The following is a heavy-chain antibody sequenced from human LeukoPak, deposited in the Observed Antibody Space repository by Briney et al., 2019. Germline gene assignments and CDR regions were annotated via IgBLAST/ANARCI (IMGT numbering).Heavy chain of an antibody. V-gene: IGHV5-51*01. D-gene: IGHD3-16*02. CDR3: ARVAFGGVIVEYYFDY. CDR2: IYPGDSDT. CDR1: GYSFTSYW. J-gene: IGHJ4*02. Sequence: GESLKISCKGSGYSFTSYWIGWVRQMPGKGLEWMGIIYPGDSDTRYSPSFQGQVTISADKSISTAYLQWSSLKASDTAMYYCARVAFGGVIVEYYFDYWGQGALVTVSS.